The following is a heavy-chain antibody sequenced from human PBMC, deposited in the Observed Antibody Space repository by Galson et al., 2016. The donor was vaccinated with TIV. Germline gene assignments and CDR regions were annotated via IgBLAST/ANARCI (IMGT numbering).Heavy chain of an antibody. V-gene: IGHV1-18*01. D-gene: IGHD3-16*02. CDR3: VRGSSEVYYEDVWGSHRTGPFAY. J-gene: IGHJ4*02. Sequence: SVKVSCKASGYTFTEYGISWVRQDPGQGLEWMGWISGYNGDTNFAQKFQGRVTMTTDTSTSTAYMELRGLRSADTAVYYLVRGSSEVYYEDVWGSHRTGPFAYWALVTLVTVSS. CDR1: GYTFTEYG. CDR2: ISGYNGDT.